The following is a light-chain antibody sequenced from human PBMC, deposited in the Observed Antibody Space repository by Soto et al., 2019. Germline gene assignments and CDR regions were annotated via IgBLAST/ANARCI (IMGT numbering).Light chain of an antibody. CDR2: DAS. CDR3: QKYNSYSIN. CDR1: QSISSW. V-gene: IGKV1-5*01. Sequence: DIQITHSPSTLSASVLDRVTLTCRASQSISSWLAWFQQKPGKAPKLLIYDASSLESGVPSRFSGSGSGTEFTLTISSLQPDDFATYYCQKYNSYSINFGKGTRREIK. J-gene: IGKJ5*01.